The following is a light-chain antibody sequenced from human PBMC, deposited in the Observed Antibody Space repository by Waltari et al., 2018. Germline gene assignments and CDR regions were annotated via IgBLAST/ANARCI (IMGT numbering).Light chain of an antibody. Sequence: QSALTQPASVSGSPGQSITISCTGTSRDVGGYNYPSWYQQHPCKAPKVVIFDVSYRPSGVSNRFSASKSGNTASLTISGLQAEDEADYYCTSYTSSHGLVFGTGTKVTVL. CDR2: DVS. CDR1: SRDVGGYNY. V-gene: IGLV2-14*03. J-gene: IGLJ1*01. CDR3: TSYTSSHGLV.